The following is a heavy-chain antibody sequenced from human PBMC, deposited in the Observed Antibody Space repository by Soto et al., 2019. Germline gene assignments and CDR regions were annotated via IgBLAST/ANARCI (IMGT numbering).Heavy chain of an antibody. CDR3: ARNTIPHPPY. CDR1: GFTFSNYA. Sequence: PGGSLRLSCAASGFTFSNYAMSWVRQAPGKGLEWVSAISSSGGSTYYADSVKGRFTISRDNSKNTLYLQMNSLRAEDTAVYYCARNTIPHPPYWGQGTLVTVSS. D-gene: IGHD1-1*01. CDR2: ISSSGGST. J-gene: IGHJ4*02. V-gene: IGHV3-23*01.